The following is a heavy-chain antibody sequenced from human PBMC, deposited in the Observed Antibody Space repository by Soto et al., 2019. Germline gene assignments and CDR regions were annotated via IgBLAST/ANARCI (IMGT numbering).Heavy chain of an antibody. CDR2: IYWDDDK. Sequence: QITLKESGPTLVKPTQTLTLTCTFSGFSLSTSGVGVGWIRQPPGKALEWLALIYWDDDKRYSPSLKSRLTTTKXTXXXQXXLTMTNMDPVDTAPYYCAHRPSYCSGGSCYAGFDYWGQGTLVTVSS. CDR1: GFSLSTSGVG. D-gene: IGHD2-15*01. V-gene: IGHV2-5*02. CDR3: AHRPSYCSGGSCYAGFDY. J-gene: IGHJ4*02.